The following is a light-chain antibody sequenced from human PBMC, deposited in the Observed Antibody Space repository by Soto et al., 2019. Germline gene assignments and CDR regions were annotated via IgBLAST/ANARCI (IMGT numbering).Light chain of an antibody. Sequence: IQMSQSPSALSASVGDSVTITCRASQSISSWLAWYQQKPGKAPKLLIYDASSLESGVPSRFSGSGSGTEFTLTISSLQPDDFATYYCQQYNSYSPGTFAQGARLEI. CDR2: DAS. CDR3: QQYNSYSPGT. CDR1: QSISSW. V-gene: IGKV1-5*01. J-gene: IGKJ5*01.